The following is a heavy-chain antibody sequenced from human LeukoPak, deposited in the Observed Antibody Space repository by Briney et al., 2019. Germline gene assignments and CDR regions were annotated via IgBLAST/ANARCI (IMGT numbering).Heavy chain of an antibody. CDR1: GFSFSSYN. CDR3: ARGLSMVAPY. CDR2: ISYDGSSK. Sequence: GGSLRLSCAASGFSFSSYNIHWVRQAPGKGLEWVAVISYDGSSKYHAASVEGRFTISRDNSKNTAFLQMNSLRIEDTAMYWCARGLSMVAPYWGQGTLVTVSS. D-gene: IGHD2/OR15-2a*01. J-gene: IGHJ4*02. V-gene: IGHV3-30-3*01.